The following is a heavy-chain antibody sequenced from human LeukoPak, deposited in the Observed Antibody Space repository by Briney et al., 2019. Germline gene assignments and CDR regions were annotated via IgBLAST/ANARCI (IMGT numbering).Heavy chain of an antibody. CDR2: ISGSGGST. J-gene: IGHJ4*02. CDR3: AKQGHYYDSSGYFDY. D-gene: IGHD3-22*01. V-gene: IGHV3-23*01. Sequence: GGSLRLSCAASGFTFSSYAMSWVRQAPGKGLEWVSAISGSGGSTYYADSVKGRFTISRDNSKNTLYLQMNSLRAEDTAVYSCAKQGHYYDSSGYFDYWGQGTLVTVSS. CDR1: GFTFSSYA.